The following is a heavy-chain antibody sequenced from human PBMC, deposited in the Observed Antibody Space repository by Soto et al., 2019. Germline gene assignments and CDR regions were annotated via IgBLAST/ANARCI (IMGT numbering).Heavy chain of an antibody. CDR3: ATPSVGYCSGGSCYSGYYYYGMDV. Sequence: QVQLVQSGAEVKKPGASVKVSCKASGYTFTSYAMHWVRQAPGQRLEWMGWINAGNGNTKYSQKFQGRVTITRDTSASTAYMELSSLRSEDTAVYYCATPSVGYCSGGSCYSGYYYYGMDVWGQGTTVTVSS. V-gene: IGHV1-3*01. D-gene: IGHD2-15*01. CDR2: INAGNGNT. CDR1: GYTFTSYA. J-gene: IGHJ6*02.